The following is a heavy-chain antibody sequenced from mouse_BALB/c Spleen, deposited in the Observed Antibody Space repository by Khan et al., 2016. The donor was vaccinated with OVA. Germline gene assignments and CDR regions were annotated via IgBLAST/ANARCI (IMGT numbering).Heavy chain of an antibody. V-gene: IGHV3-1*02. D-gene: IGHD2-4*01. CDR2: INYIGST. Sequence: EVQLVESGPDLVKPSQSLSLTCTVTGYSITSGYSWHWIRQFPGNKLEWMGYINYIGSTNYNPSLKSRISITRDTSKNQFFLQLNSVTTEDTATYYCAAYYDYTDAMDYWGQGTSVTVSS. J-gene: IGHJ4*01. CDR1: GYSITSGYS. CDR3: AAYYDYTDAMDY.